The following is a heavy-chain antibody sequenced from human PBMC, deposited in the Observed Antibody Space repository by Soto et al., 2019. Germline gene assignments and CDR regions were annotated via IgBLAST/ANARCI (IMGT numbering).Heavy chain of an antibody. V-gene: IGHV4-39*01. Sequence: SETLSLTCTVSGGSISSSSYYWGWIRQPPGKGLEWIGSIYYSGSTYYNPSLKSRVTISVDTSKNQFSLKLSSVTAADTAVYYWARHVGAVHNWFDLWGQGTRVTVAS. CDR1: GGSISSSSYY. CDR2: IYYSGST. CDR3: ARHVGAVHNWFDL. J-gene: IGHJ5*02. D-gene: IGHD3-16*01.